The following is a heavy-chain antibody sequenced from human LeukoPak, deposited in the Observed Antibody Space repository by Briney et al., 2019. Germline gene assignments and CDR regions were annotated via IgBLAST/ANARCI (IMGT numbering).Heavy chain of an antibody. CDR1: GFTFSSYG. V-gene: IGHV3-30*02. J-gene: IGHJ4*02. CDR3: AKDINYYGSGSYVRGFDY. D-gene: IGHD3-10*01. Sequence: GGTLRLSCAASGFTFSSYGMHWVRQAPGKGLEWVAFIRYDGSNKYYTDSVKGRFTISRDNSKNTLYLQMDSLRAEDTAVYYCAKDINYYGSGSYVRGFDYWGQGTLVTVSS. CDR2: IRYDGSNK.